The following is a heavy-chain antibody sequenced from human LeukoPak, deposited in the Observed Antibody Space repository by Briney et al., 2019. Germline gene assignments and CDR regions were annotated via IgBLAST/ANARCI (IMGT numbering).Heavy chain of an antibody. V-gene: IGHV3-21*01. J-gene: IGHJ4*02. Sequence: GGSLRLSCAASGFTFSTYSMNWVRQAPGKGLEWVSSISRSSSYIYYADSMKGRFTISRDNANNSLFLQMNSLRAEDTAVYYCARGGVSVGGNFDYWGQGTLVTVSS. CDR1: GFTFSTYS. CDR3: ARGGVSVGGNFDY. CDR2: ISRSSSYI. D-gene: IGHD4-23*01.